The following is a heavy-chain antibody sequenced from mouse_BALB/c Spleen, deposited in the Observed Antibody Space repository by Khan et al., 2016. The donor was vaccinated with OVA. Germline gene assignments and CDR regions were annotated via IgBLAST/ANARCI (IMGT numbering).Heavy chain of an antibody. CDR1: GFSLTNYG. D-gene: IGHD2-12*01. CDR2: IWSGGST. V-gene: IGHV2-2*02. CDR3: VRRSNMPTTGFWFAY. J-gene: IGHJ3*01. Sequence: QVQLKQSGPGLVQPSQSLSITCIVSGFSLTNYGVHWVRQSPGKGLAWLGVIWSGGSTDYNTVFISRLSISKDNSKSQVFFKMNSLQTNDTAIYYCVRRSNMPTTGFWFAYWGQGTRVTVSA.